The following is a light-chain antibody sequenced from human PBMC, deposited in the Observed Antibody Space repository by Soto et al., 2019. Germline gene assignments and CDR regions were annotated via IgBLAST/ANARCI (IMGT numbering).Light chain of an antibody. CDR2: DDS. V-gene: IGLV3-21*02. J-gene: IGLJ1*01. Sequence: SYELTQPPSVSVAPGQTARINCDGFNIGFKNVHWFQQKPGQAPVLVVYDDSDRPSGIPERFSGSKSGNTAALTIRRVEAGDEADYYCQVWDSGSDHYVFGSGTKVTVL. CDR1: NIGFKN. CDR3: QVWDSGSDHYV.